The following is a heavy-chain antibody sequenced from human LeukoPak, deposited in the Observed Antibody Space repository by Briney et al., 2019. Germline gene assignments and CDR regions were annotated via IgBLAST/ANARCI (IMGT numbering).Heavy chain of an antibody. CDR3: ARVWGRHRGYSYGRSSYYFDY. V-gene: IGHV4-34*01. CDR1: GGSFSGYY. CDR2: INHSGST. Sequence: SETLSLTCAVYGGSFSGYYWSWIRQPPGKGLEWIGEINHSGSTNYNPSLKSRVTISVDTSKNQFSLKLSSVTAADTAVYYCARVWGRHRGYSYGRSSYYFDYWGQGTLVTVSS. J-gene: IGHJ4*02. D-gene: IGHD5-18*01.